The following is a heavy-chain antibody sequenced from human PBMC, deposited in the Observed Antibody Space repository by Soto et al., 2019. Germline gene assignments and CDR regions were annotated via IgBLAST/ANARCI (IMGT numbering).Heavy chain of an antibody. CDR2: ISYDGSNK. CDR1: GFTFSSYA. Sequence: QVQLVESGGGVVQPGRSLRLSCAASGFTFSSYAMHWVRRAPGKGLEWVAVISYDGSNKYYADSVKGRFTISRDNSKNTLYLQMNSLRAEDTAVYYCARDRFSGWYASYYYGMDVWGQGTTVTVSS. CDR3: ARDRFSGWYASYYYGMDV. J-gene: IGHJ6*02. D-gene: IGHD6-19*01. V-gene: IGHV3-30-3*01.